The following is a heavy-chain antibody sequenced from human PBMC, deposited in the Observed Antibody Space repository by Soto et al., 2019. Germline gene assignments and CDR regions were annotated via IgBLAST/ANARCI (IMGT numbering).Heavy chain of an antibody. D-gene: IGHD1-26*01. J-gene: IGHJ5*02. V-gene: IGHV1-18*01. CDR2: ISAYNGNT. Sequence: QVQLVQSGAEVKKPGASVKVSCKASGYTFTSYGISWVRQAPGQGLEWMGWISAYNGNTNYAQKLQGRVTKTTDTSTSTAYMELRSLQSDDTAVYYCARVACSGTTWCNWFDPWGQGTLVTVCS. CDR3: ARVACSGTTWCNWFDP. CDR1: GYTFTSYG.